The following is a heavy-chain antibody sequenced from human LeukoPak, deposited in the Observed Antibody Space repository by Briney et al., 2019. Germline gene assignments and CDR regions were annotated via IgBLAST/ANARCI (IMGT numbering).Heavy chain of an antibody. Sequence: SETLSLTCAVSGGYVNRGTFFWTWIRKPPGKGLEWIGYISNSGSTNYHPSLKSRVTISSDTSKSQFTLKLTSVTAADTAVYYCARSPSGYRFDSWGQGTLVTVSS. CDR2: ISNSGST. CDR3: ARSPSGYRFDS. D-gene: IGHD3-22*01. V-gene: IGHV4-61*01. J-gene: IGHJ4*02. CDR1: GGYVNRGTFF.